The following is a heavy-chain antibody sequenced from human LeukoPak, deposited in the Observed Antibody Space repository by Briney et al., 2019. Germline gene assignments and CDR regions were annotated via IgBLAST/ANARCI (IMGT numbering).Heavy chain of an antibody. V-gene: IGHV1-18*01. J-gene: IGHJ4*02. CDR3: ARVDLLTGYYFFDY. Sequence: ASMKVSCKTSGYTFSSYGISWVRQAPGQGLEWVGWIRGDNGNTNYAQKFQGRVTMSTDTSTSTAYMELRSLGSDETAVFYCARVDLLTGYYFFDYWGQGTLVTVSS. CDR1: GYTFSSYG. CDR2: IRGDNGNT. D-gene: IGHD3-9*01.